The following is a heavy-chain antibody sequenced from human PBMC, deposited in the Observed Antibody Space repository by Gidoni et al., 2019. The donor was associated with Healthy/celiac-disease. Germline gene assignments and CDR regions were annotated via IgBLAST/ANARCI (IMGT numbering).Heavy chain of an antibody. CDR2: ISSSSSYI. J-gene: IGHJ5*02. V-gene: IGHV3-21*01. CDR1: GFTFSSYS. Sequence: EVQLVESGGGLVKPGGSLRLSCAASGFTFSSYSMNWVRQAPGKGLEGVSSISSSSSYIYYADSVKGRFTISRDNAKNSLYLQMNSLRAEDTAVYYWARTSSAVTTWRNGHNWFDPWGQGTLVTVSS. CDR3: ARTSSAVTTWRNGHNWFDP. D-gene: IGHD4-17*01.